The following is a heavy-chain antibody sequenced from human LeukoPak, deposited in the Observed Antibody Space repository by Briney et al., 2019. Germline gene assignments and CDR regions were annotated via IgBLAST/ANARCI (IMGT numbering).Heavy chain of an antibody. D-gene: IGHD3-10*01. CDR1: GYTFTSYG. CDR2: ISVYNGNT. CDR3: ARDRYGSGSYCRF. Sequence: ASVKASCKASGYTFTSYGINWVRQAPGQGLEWMGWISVYNGNTNYAQNVQDRVTMTTDTSTSTAHMELRSLRSDDTAVYYCARDRYGSGSYCRFWGQGTLVTVSS. J-gene: IGHJ4*02. V-gene: IGHV1-18*04.